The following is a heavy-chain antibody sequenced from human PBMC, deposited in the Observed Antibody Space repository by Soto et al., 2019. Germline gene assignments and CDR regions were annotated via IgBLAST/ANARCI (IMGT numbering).Heavy chain of an antibody. Sequence: QVQLVESGGGVVQPGRSLRLSCAVSGFTFSSYGMNWVRQAPGKGLEWVAAIYYDGSNKYYADSVRGRFTISRDNFKNTLYLRMNSLRAEDMAVYYCARDSKDDSSGYYAGFDYWGQGTVVTVSS. V-gene: IGHV3-33*01. CDR3: ARDSKDDSSGYYAGFDY. CDR1: GFTFSSYG. CDR2: IYYDGSNK. J-gene: IGHJ4*02. D-gene: IGHD3-22*01.